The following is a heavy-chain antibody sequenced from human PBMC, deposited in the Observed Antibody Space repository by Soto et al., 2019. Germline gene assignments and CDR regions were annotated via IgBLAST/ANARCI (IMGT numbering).Heavy chain of an antibody. CDR2: ISSISAPI. D-gene: IGHD1-1*01. CDR3: AIDPSGTTLGFDY. V-gene: IGHV3-48*02. Sequence: GSLRLSCVASGFTFRRYSMNWVRQAPGKGLEWVAYISSISAPIYYADSVKGRFTISRDDDKNSLYLQMNSLRDEDTAVYYCAIDPSGTTLGFDYWGQGTLVTVSS. CDR1: GFTFRRYS. J-gene: IGHJ4*02.